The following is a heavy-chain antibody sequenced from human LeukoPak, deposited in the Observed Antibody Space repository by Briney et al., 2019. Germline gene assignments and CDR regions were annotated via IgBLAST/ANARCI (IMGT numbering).Heavy chain of an antibody. V-gene: IGHV3-23*01. Sequence: GGSLRLSCAASGFTFSSYAMSWVRQAPGKGLEWVSAISGSGGSTYYADSVKGRFTISRDNSKNTLYLQMNSLRAEDTAVYYCARDSTYYDILTGYKTYWYFDLWGRGTLVTVSS. J-gene: IGHJ2*01. CDR2: ISGSGGST. CDR3: ARDSTYYDILTGYKTYWYFDL. D-gene: IGHD3-9*01. CDR1: GFTFSSYA.